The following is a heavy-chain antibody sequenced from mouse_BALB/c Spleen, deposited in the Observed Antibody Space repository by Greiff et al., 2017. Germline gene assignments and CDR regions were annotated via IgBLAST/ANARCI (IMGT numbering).Heavy chain of an antibody. CDR2: ISYSGST. J-gene: IGHJ4*01. V-gene: IGHV3-2*02. CDR3: ARRDGNYAMDY. CDR1: GYSITSDYA. Sequence: VQLKQSGPGLVKPSQSLSLTCTVTGYSITSDYAWNWIRQFPGNKLEWMGYISYSGSTSYNPSLKSRISITRDTSKNQFFLQLNSVTTEDTATYYCARRDGNYAMDYWGQGTSVTVSS. D-gene: IGHD2-1*01.